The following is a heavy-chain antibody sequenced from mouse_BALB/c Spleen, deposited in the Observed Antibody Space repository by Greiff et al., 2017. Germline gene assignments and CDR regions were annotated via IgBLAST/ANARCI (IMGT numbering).Heavy chain of an antibody. J-gene: IGHJ2*01. CDR1: GYTFTSYW. Sequence: QVQLQQPGAELVKPGASVKLSCKASGYTFTSYWMHWVKQRPGQGLEWIGEINPSNGGTNYNEKFKRKATLTVDKSSSTAYMQLSSLTSEDSAVYYCTIDYYGSSYDYWGQGTTLTVSS. D-gene: IGHD1-1*01. V-gene: IGHV1S16*01. CDR2: INPSNGGT. CDR3: TIDYYGSSYDY.